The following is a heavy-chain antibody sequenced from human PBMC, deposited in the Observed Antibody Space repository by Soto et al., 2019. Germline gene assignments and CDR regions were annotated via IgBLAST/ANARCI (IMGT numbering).Heavy chain of an antibody. CDR3: ARGPYYGSGSYYDLGWFDP. D-gene: IGHD3-10*01. CDR1: GFTFSSYD. V-gene: IGHV3-13*04. CDR2: IGTAGDT. J-gene: IGHJ5*02. Sequence: EVQLVESGGGLVQPGGSLRLSCAASGFTFSSYDMHWVRQATGKGLEWVSAIGTAGDTYYPGSVKGRFTISRENAKNSLYVQMNSLRAGDTAVCYCARGPYYGSGSYYDLGWFDPWGQGTLVTVSS.